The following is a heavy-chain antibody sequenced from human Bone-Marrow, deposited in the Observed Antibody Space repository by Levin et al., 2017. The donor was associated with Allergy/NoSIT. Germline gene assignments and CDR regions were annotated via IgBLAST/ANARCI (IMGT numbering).Heavy chain of an antibody. Sequence: SVKVSCKASGGTFSKYTFHWVRQAPGQGLEWMGRIIPMLGKSHYGQTFQGRVTFTADTSASTAYMELSSLTSGDTAIYYCATDAASLFCTTLSCYESVHSNWFDPWGQGTLVTVSS. J-gene: IGHJ5*02. V-gene: IGHV1-69*02. CDR3: ATDAASLFCTTLSCYESVHSNWFDP. CDR1: GGTFSKYT. D-gene: IGHD2-8*01. CDR2: IIPMLGKS.